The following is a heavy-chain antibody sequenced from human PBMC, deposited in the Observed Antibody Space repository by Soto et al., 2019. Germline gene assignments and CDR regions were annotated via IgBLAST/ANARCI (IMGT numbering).Heavy chain of an antibody. CDR1: GYTFTVYA. J-gene: IGHJ4*02. D-gene: IGHD6-19*01. CDR3: ARAVAVPADFDY. Sequence: QVQLVQSGAEEKKPGASVKVSCKASGYTFTVYAMHWVRQAPGQRLEGMGWINAGNGNTKYSQKFQGRVTITRDTSASTAYMELSCLRSEDAAVYYCARAVAVPADFDYWGQGTLVTVSS. CDR2: INAGNGNT. V-gene: IGHV1-3*05.